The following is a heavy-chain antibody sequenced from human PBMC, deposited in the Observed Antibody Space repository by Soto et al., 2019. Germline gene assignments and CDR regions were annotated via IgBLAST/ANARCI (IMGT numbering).Heavy chain of an antibody. CDR2: IYYSGST. CDR1: GGSIRSGGYY. CDR3: AREPSI. V-gene: IGHV4-31*03. Sequence: QVQLQESGPGLVKPSQTLSLTCTVSGGSIRSGGYYWNWIRQHPGKGLEWIVYIYYSGSTYYNPSLESRVTMSVDTSKNQFSLKLSSVTAAATAVYYCAREPSIWGQGTLVTVSS. J-gene: IGHJ4*02.